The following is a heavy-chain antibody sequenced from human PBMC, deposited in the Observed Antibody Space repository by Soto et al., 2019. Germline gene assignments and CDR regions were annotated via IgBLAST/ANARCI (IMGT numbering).Heavy chain of an antibody. D-gene: IGHD6-19*01. Sequence: GASVKVSCKASGYTFTSYGISWVRQAPGQGLEWMGWISAYNGNTNYAQKLQGRVTMTTDTSTSTAYMELRSLGSDDTAVYYCARDLVGGYDFYSSGWYFGYCGQGTLVTVSS. CDR3: ARDLVGGYDFYSSGWYFGY. CDR1: GYTFTSYG. CDR2: ISAYNGNT. V-gene: IGHV1-18*04. J-gene: IGHJ4*02.